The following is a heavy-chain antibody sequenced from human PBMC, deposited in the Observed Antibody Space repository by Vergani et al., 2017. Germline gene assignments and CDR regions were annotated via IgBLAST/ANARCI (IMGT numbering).Heavy chain of an antibody. CDR1: GFTFSSYG. Sequence: VEVVESGGGLVQPGGSLRLSCAASGFTFSSYGMHWVRQAPGKGLEWVAFTRPHEDGAFYSASVRGRFTVSRDNSKNTLYLEMNRLNVDDTAIYYCGKTQGTVVGTWWFDPWGQGTPVTVSS. D-gene: IGHD1-7*01. J-gene: IGHJ5*02. CDR2: TRPHEDGA. V-gene: IGHV3-30*02. CDR3: GKTQGTVVGTWWFDP.